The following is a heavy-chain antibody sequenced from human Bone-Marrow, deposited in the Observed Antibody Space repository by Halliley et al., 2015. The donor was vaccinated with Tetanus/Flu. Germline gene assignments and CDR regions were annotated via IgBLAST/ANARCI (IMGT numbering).Heavy chain of an antibody. Sequence: LEWMGRIIPILFIANYAQKFQGKDTITADKSTSAAYMERSGLKSEDAAVYFCARDNQRATSYYWGQGTLVTVSS. J-gene: IGHJ4*02. V-gene: IGHV1-69*04. CDR2: IIPILFIA. D-gene: IGHD2-2*01. CDR3: ARDNQRATSYY.